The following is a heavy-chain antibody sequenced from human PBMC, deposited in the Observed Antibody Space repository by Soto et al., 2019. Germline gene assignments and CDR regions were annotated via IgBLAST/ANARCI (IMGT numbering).Heavy chain of an antibody. J-gene: IGHJ4*01. CDR2: IRYDGSSS. Sequence: EVQLVQAGGGLVQPGGSLRLSCAASGLTFTSYWMHWVRQAPGKGLVWVSRIRYDGSSSNYADSVKGRFTISRDNDKNTLYLQMNSLRAEETAVYYCARRDYFDYWGHGVLVTVSS. CDR1: GLTFTSYW. CDR3: ARRDYFDY. V-gene: IGHV3-74*01.